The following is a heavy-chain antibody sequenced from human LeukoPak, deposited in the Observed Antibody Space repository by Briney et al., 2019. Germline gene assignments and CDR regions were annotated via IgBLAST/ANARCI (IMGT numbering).Heavy chain of an antibody. Sequence: GASVKVSCKASGYTFTSYDINWVRQATGQGLEWMGWMNPNSGNTGYAQKFQGRVTMTRNTSISTAYMELSSLRSEDTAVYHCARGGYYYGSGSYSHYYYYGMDVWGQGTTVTVSS. CDR3: ARGGYYYGSGSYSHYYYYGMDV. J-gene: IGHJ6*02. CDR1: GYTFTSYD. V-gene: IGHV1-8*01. D-gene: IGHD3-10*01. CDR2: MNPNSGNT.